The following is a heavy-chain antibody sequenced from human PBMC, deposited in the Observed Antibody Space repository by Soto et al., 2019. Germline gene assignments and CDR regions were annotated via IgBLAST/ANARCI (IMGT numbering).Heavy chain of an antibody. D-gene: IGHD2-2*01. Sequence: QVQLVQSGAAVKKPGSSVKVSCKASGGTFSSYALSWVRQAPGQGLEWMGGIIPIFGTANYAQKFQGRVTITADASTSTAYMELGSLRSADTAGYYCAREIGVRVRLLAFDIWGQGTMVPVSS. CDR2: IIPIFGTA. V-gene: IGHV1-69*01. CDR3: AREIGVRVRLLAFDI. CDR1: GGTFSSYA. J-gene: IGHJ3*02.